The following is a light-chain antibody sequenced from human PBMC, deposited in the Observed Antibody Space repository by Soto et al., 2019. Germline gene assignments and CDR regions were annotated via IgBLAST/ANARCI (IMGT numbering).Light chain of an antibody. CDR3: QQYNSWPPMYT. V-gene: IGKV3-15*01. CDR1: QSVSSN. J-gene: IGKJ2*01. Sequence: EIVMTQSPATLSVSPGERATLSCRASQSVSSNLAWYQQKPGQAPRLLIYGASTRATGIPARFSGSGSGTEFTLTISSLQSEDFAVYSCQQYNSWPPMYTFGQGTKLEIK. CDR2: GAS.